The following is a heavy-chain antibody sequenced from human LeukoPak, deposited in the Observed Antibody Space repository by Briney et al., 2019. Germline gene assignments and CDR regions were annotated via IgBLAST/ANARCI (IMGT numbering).Heavy chain of an antibody. CDR1: GYTFTSYG. CDR3: ASSLLYSSSWSLDY. V-gene: IGHV1-18*01. CDR2: ISAYNGNT. Sequence: ASVKVSCKASGYTFTSYGISWVRQAPGQGLEWMGWISAYNGNTNYAQKLQGRVTMTTDTSTSTAYMELRSLRSDDTAVYYCASSLLYSSSWSLDYWGQGTLVTVSS. J-gene: IGHJ4*02. D-gene: IGHD6-13*01.